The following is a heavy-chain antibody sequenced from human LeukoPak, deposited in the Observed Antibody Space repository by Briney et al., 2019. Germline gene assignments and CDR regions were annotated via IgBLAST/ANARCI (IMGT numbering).Heavy chain of an antibody. Sequence: GRSLRLSCAASGFIFSSHGIPWVRQAPGKGLEWVAVISYDGNKKYYADSVRGRFTISRDNSKNTVTLQMNSLRHEDTAVYHCAKEYTNSADYYDHWGLGTQVTVSS. V-gene: IGHV3-30*18. CDR2: ISYDGNKK. CDR1: GFIFSSHG. D-gene: IGHD4-11*01. CDR3: AKEYTNSADYYDH. J-gene: IGHJ4*02.